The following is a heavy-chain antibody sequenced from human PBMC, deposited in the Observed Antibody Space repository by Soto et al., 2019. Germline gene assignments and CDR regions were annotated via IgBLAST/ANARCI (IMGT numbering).Heavy chain of an antibody. Sequence: PGGSLRLSFGASIFTFSYYAMSWVLRAPGKLRYWFSASSDSGGRTYYADSVKGRFTISRDNFKNTLYLQMNSLPAEETAVYFCAKDRWGVIVPAAVKVELYYFDNWGQGTPVTFSS. D-gene: IGHD2-2*01. CDR1: IFTFSYYA. CDR3: AKDRWGVIVPAAVKVELYYFDN. CDR2: SSDSGGRT. V-gene: IGHV3-23*01. J-gene: IGHJ4*02.